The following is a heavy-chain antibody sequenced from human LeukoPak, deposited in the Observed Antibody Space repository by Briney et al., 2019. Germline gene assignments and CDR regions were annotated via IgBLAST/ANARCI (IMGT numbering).Heavy chain of an antibody. CDR1: GYSFTTYW. D-gene: IGHD3-22*01. CDR2: IYPSDSDT. V-gene: IGHV5-51*01. Sequence: GESLKISCKGSGYSFTTYWIGWVRQMPGKGLEWMGIIYPSDSDTRYSPSLQGQDTISADKSISTAYLQWSSLKASDTAMYYCARHTYDSSGYRPYIFDYWGQGTLVTVSS. CDR3: ARHTYDSSGYRPYIFDY. J-gene: IGHJ4*02.